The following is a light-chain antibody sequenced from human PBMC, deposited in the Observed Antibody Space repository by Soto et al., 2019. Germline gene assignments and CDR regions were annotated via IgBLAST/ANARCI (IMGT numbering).Light chain of an antibody. V-gene: IGKV4-1*01. J-gene: IGKJ1*01. CDR2: WAS. CDR1: QNVLYSSNNKNY. CDR3: QQHFTSSWT. Sequence: IVMTQSPDSLAVSLGERATINCKSSQNVLYSSNNKNYLAWFQQRPVQPPRLLLYWASTRESGVYDRFNGSGSGTDFTLTISSLQAEDAAVYYCQQHFTSSWTFGQGTKVEIK.